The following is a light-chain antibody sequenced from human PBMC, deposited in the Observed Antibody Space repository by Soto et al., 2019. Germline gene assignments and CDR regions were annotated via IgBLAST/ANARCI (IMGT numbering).Light chain of an antibody. Sequence: QSVLTQPPSASGTPGQSVTIPCTGTSSDVGDYNYVSWYQQHPGKAPKLMIYEVSRRPSGVPDRFSGSKSGNTASLTVSGLQAEDEAYYYCSSNAGSNNLVFGGGTKLTVL. V-gene: IGLV2-8*01. J-gene: IGLJ2*01. CDR1: SSDVGDYNY. CDR2: EVS. CDR3: SSNAGSNNLV.